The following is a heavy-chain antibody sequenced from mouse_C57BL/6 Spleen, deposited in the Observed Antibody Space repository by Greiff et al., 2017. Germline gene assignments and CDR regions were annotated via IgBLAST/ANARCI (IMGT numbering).Heavy chain of an antibody. CDR1: GYAFSSYW. D-gene: IGHD2-5*01. Sequence: QVQLQQSGAELVKPGASVKISCKASGYAFSSYWMNWVKQRPGKGLEWIGQIYPGDGDTNYNGKFKGKATLTADKSSSTAYMQLSSLTSEDSAVYFCARREYYSNSYAMDYWGQGTSVTVSS. CDR3: ARREYYSNSYAMDY. CDR2: IYPGDGDT. J-gene: IGHJ4*01. V-gene: IGHV1-80*01.